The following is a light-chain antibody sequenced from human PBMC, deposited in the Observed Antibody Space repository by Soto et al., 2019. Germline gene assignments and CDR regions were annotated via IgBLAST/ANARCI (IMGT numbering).Light chain of an antibody. Sequence: QSVLTQPPSASGSPGQSVTISCTGTSSDVGGYNYVSWYQQHPGKAPKLMIYEVSKRPSGVPDLFSGSKSCNTASLTVSGLQAEDEADYNCSSYAGSNVVFGTGTKVTVL. CDR3: SSYAGSNVV. V-gene: IGLV2-8*01. CDR1: SSDVGGYNY. J-gene: IGLJ1*01. CDR2: EVS.